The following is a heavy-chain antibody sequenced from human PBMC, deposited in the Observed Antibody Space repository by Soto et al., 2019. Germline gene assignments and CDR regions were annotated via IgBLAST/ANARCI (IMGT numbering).Heavy chain of an antibody. V-gene: IGHV3-73*01. J-gene: IGHJ3*02. CDR3: TRHEGGSSSNAFDI. D-gene: IGHD1-26*01. CDR2: IRSKAISYAT. CDR1: GFTFSGSA. Sequence: GVSLRLSCAAPGFTFSGSAMHWVRQASGKGLEWVGRIRSKAISYATAYAASVKGRFTISRDDSKNTAYLQMNSLKTEDTAVYYCTRHEGGSSSNAFDICGQGTMVTVSS.